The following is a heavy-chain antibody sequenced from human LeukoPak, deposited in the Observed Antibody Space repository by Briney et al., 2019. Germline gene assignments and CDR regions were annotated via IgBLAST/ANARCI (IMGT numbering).Heavy chain of an antibody. Sequence: GESLKISCKGSGYSFTSYWIGWVRQMPGKGLEWMGIIYPGDSDTRYSPSFQGQVTISADKSISTAYLQWSSLKASDTAMYYCARQAYCGGDCRNYHYGMDVWGQGTTVTVSS. V-gene: IGHV5-51*01. CDR3: ARQAYCGGDCRNYHYGMDV. CDR1: GYSFTSYW. CDR2: IYPGDSDT. J-gene: IGHJ6*02. D-gene: IGHD2-21*02.